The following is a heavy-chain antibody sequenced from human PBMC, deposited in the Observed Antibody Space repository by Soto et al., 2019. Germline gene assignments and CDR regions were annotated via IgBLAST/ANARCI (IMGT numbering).Heavy chain of an antibody. D-gene: IGHD1-20*01. CDR1: GYSFTSYW. CDR3: ARRSLTGHTEWFDP. J-gene: IGHJ5*02. CDR2: IDPSDSHT. V-gene: IGHV5-10-1*01. Sequence: PGESLKISCKGSGYSFTSYWISWVRQMPGKGLEWMVRIDPSDSHTNYSPSLQGHGTIPADKSISTAYLQWSRLQASDTAMYYCARRSLTGHTEWFDPWGQGTLVTESS.